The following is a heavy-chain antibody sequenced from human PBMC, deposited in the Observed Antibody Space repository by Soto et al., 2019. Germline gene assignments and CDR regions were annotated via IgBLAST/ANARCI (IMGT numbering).Heavy chain of an antibody. V-gene: IGHV1-69*01. D-gene: IGHD6-6*01. CDR3: ARESSSPNYFYYGMDV. CDR2: VIPKASQP. CDR1: GGTFSSYA. J-gene: IGHJ6*02. Sequence: QVQLVQSGAEVKKPGSSVTVSCTASGGTFSSYAVSWVRQAPGQGLEWMGVVIPKASQPKYAQKFHGRVTITADYSTAYMEVCSLRADDTAVYYCARESSSPNYFYYGMDVRGQGTTVIVSS.